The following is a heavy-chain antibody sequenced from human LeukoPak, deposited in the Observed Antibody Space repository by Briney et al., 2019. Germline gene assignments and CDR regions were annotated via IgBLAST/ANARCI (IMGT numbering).Heavy chain of an antibody. Sequence: ASVKVSCKASGYTFTSYAMHWVRQAPGQRLEWMGWINAGNGNTKYSQKFQGRVTITRDTSASTAYMELSSPRSEDTAVYYCARGETYSSSWSDFDYWGQGTLVTVSS. J-gene: IGHJ4*02. CDR1: GYTFTSYA. D-gene: IGHD6-13*01. V-gene: IGHV1-3*01. CDR3: ARGETYSSSWSDFDY. CDR2: INAGNGNT.